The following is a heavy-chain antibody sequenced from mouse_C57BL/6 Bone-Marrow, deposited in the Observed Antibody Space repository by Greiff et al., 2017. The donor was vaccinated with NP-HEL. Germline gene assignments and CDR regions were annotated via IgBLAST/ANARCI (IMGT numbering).Heavy chain of an antibody. CDR1: GSTFTEYP. J-gene: IGHJ3*01. Sequence: QVQLQQSGAELVKLGASVKLSCKASGSTFTEYPIHWVNRGPGRGLGWIGGFYPGSGSIKYNEKFKDKATLTADKSSSTVYMELSRLTSEDSAVYFCARHEGGNPFAYWGQGTLVTVSA. CDR2: FYPGSGSI. CDR3: ARHEGGNPFAY. V-gene: IGHV1-62-2*01.